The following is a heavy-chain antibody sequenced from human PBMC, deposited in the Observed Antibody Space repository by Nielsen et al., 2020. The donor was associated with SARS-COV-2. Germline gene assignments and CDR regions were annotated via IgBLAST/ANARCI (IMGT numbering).Heavy chain of an antibody. Sequence: GGSLRLSCAASGFTFSSYGMHWVRQAPGKGLEWVAVISYDGSNKYYADSVKGRFTISRDNAKNSLYLQMNSLRAEDTAVYYCQGWLQSRGWFDPWGQGTLVTVSS. CDR3: QGWLQSRGWFDP. CDR2: ISYDGSNK. J-gene: IGHJ5*02. D-gene: IGHD5-24*01. CDR1: GFTFSSYG. V-gene: IGHV3-30*03.